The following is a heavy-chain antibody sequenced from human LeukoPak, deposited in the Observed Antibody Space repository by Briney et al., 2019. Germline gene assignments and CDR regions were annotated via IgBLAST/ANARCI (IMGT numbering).Heavy chain of an antibody. Sequence: GGSLRLSCVASGFTFSSYEMNWVRQAPGKGLEWVSYISSSGSTIYYADSVKGRFTISRDNAKNSLYLQMNSLRAEDTAVYYCARDNYDSSGYYFDWGQGTLVTVSS. CDR2: ISSSGSTI. V-gene: IGHV3-48*03. J-gene: IGHJ4*02. CDR1: GFTFSSYE. CDR3: ARDNYDSSGYYFD. D-gene: IGHD3-22*01.